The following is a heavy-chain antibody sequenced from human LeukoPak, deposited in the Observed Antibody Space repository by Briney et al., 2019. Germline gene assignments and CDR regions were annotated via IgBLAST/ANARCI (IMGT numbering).Heavy chain of an antibody. J-gene: IGHJ6*02. CDR3: ARIIRNGMDV. CDR2: IYYSGST. Sequence: PSETLSLTCTVSGYSISSSYYWGWIRQPPGKGLEWIGSIYYSGSTYYNPSLKSRVTISVDTSKNQFSLKLSSVTAADTAVYYCARIIRNGMDVWGQGTTVTVSS. D-gene: IGHD1-14*01. CDR1: GYSISSSYY. V-gene: IGHV4-38-2*02.